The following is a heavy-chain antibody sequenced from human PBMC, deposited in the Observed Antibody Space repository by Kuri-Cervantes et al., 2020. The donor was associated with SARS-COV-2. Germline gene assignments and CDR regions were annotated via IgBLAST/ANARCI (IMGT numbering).Heavy chain of an antibody. CDR1: GFTFSTYG. D-gene: IGHD2-21*02. Sequence: GESLKISCAASGFTFSTYGMHWVRQAPGKGLEWVAVISYDGTNKYYADSVKGRFTISRDNAKNSLYLQMNSPRAEDTAVYYCARDVEGGDRYLDHWGRGTLVTVSS. CDR2: ISYDGTNK. J-gene: IGHJ2*01. V-gene: IGHV3-30*03. CDR3: ARDVEGGDRYLDH.